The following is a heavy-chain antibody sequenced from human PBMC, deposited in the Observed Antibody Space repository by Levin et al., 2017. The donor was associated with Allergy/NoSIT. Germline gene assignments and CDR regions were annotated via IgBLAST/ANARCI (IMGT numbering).Heavy chain of an antibody. D-gene: IGHD6-13*01. CDR1: GGSISSYY. J-gene: IGHJ2*01. CDR2: IYYSGST. CDR3: ARLGSSWPTSNWYFDL. V-gene: IGHV4-59*08. Sequence: SQTLSLTCTVSGGSISSYYWSWIRQPPGKGLEWIGYIYYSGSTNYNPSLKSRVTISVDTSKNQFSLKLSSVTAADTAVYYCARLGSSWPTSNWYFDLWGRGTLVTVSS.